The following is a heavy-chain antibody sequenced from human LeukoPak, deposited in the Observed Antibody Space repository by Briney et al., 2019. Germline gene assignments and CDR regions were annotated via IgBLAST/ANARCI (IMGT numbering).Heavy chain of an antibody. Sequence: GGSLRLSCAASGFTFSSYWMHWVRQAPGKGLVWVSRINSDGSSTSYADSVKGRFTISRDNAKNTLYLQMNSLRAEDTAVYYCARGRTGIAAAGYYFDYWGQGTLVTVSS. V-gene: IGHV3-74*01. D-gene: IGHD6-13*01. CDR1: GFTFSSYW. CDR3: ARGRTGIAAAGYYFDY. J-gene: IGHJ4*02. CDR2: INSDGSST.